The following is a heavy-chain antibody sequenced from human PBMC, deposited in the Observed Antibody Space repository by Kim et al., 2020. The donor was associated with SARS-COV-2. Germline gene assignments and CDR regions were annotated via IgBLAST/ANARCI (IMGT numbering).Heavy chain of an antibody. CDR1: GFTFSSYW. V-gene: IGHV3-74*01. Sequence: GGSLRLSCAASGFTFSSYWMHWVRQAPGKGLVWVSRINSDGSSTTYAASVKGRFTISRDNAKHTLYLQMSSLRVEDTAVYYCARGNYHGMDVWGQGTTV. CDR3: ARGNYHGMDV. J-gene: IGHJ6*02. CDR2: INSDGSST.